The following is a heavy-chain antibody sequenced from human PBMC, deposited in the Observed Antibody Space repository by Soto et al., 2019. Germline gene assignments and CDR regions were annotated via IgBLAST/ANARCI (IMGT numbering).Heavy chain of an antibody. J-gene: IGHJ6*02. CDR3: AKWGNEEDIVVVPAAIPPPYYYYGMDV. D-gene: IGHD2-2*01. V-gene: IGHV3-23*01. CDR1: GFSFSSYA. Sequence: GGSLRLGSAASGFSFSSYAMSWVRKATGKGLEWVSAISGSGGSTYYADSVKGRFTISRDNSKNTLYLQMNSLRAEDTAVYYCAKWGNEEDIVVVPAAIPPPYYYYGMDVWGQGTTVTVS. CDR2: ISGSGGST.